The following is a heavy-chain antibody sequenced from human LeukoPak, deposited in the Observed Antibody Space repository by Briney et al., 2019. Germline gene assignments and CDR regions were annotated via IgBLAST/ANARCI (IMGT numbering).Heavy chain of an antibody. V-gene: IGHV4-59*01. D-gene: IGHD2/OR15-2a*01. CDR2: IYYSGST. Sequence: SETLSLSCTVSGGSISSYYWSWIRQPPGKGLEWIGHIYYSGSTNYNPSLKSRVTISVDTSKNQFSLKLSSVTAADTAVYYCARDSLRGNQIWGQGTLVTVSS. CDR3: ARDSLRGNQI. CDR1: GGSISSYY. J-gene: IGHJ4*02.